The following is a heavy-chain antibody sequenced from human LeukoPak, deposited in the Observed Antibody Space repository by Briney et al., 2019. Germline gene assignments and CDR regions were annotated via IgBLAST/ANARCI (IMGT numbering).Heavy chain of an antibody. Sequence: PSETLSLTCTVSSGSISRGCYCCGWLRPPPGKGLEWFGRIYYIGSTHSTPTPKTRSPKTVDTSKNHFSLKLSSVTAADTTVYYCARHPLIAVADFFDYWGQGTLVTVSS. D-gene: IGHD6-19*01. CDR1: SGSISRGCYC. J-gene: IGHJ4*02. CDR2: IYYIGST. CDR3: ARHPLIAVADFFDY. V-gene: IGHV4-39*01.